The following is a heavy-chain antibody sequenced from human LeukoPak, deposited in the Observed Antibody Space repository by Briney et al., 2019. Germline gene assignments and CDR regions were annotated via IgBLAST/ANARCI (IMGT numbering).Heavy chain of an antibody. V-gene: IGHV3-30*01. D-gene: IGHD3-22*01. CDR2: ISYDGSNK. CDR3: ARDPGPGHLYNYYDSSGSDGYFDY. CDR1: GFTFSSYA. Sequence: GGSLRLSCAASGFTFSSYAMHWVRQAPGKGLEWVAVISYDGSNKYYADSVKGRFTTSRDNSKNTLYLQMNSLRAEDTAVYYCARDPGPGHLYNYYDSSGSDGYFDYWGQGTLVTVSS. J-gene: IGHJ4*02.